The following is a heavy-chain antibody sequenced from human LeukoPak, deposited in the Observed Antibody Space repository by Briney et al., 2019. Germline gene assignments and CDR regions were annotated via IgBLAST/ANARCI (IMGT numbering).Heavy chain of an antibody. CDR2: ISYDGSNK. CDR3: AARRGYYHYMDV. J-gene: IGHJ6*03. CDR1: GFTFSSYG. D-gene: IGHD3-3*01. Sequence: GGSLRLSCAASGFTFSSYGMHWVRQAPGKGLEWVAVISYDGSNKYYADSVKGRFTISRDNSKNTLYLQMNSLTAEDTAVYYCAARRGYYHYMDVWGKGTTVTVSS. V-gene: IGHV3-30*03.